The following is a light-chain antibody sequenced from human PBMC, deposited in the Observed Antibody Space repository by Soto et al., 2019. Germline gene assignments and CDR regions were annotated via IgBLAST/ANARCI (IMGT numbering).Light chain of an antibody. CDR1: QSISTY. Sequence: DIQMTQSPSSLSASMGDRVTITCRASQSISTYLNWYQQKPGKAPNLLIYGASSLQSGVPSRFSGSGSGTDFTLTISSLQPEDFATYYCQQSYTTPWTFGQGTTVEIK. V-gene: IGKV1-39*01. J-gene: IGKJ1*01. CDR3: QQSYTTPWT. CDR2: GAS.